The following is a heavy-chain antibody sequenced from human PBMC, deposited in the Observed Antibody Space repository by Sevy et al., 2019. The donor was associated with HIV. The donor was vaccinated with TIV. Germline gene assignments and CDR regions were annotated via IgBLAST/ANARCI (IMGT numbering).Heavy chain of an antibody. CDR3: ARDLPPSATTVAHFDY. CDR2: ISNSGTNI. J-gene: IGHJ4*02. D-gene: IGHD4-17*01. CDR1: GFRFSSYE. Sequence: GGSLRLSCAASGFRFSSYEMNWVRQAPGKGLEWVASISNSGTNIYYSDSVRDRFTISRDTAKNSLYLQMNSLRAEDTAVYYCARDLPPSATTVAHFDYWGQGTLVTVSS. V-gene: IGHV3-48*03.